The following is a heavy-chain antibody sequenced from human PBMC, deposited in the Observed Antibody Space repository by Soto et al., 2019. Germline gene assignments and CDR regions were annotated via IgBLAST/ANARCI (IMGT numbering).Heavy chain of an antibody. D-gene: IGHD2-21*02. V-gene: IGHV1-69*01. Sequence: QVQLVQSGAEVKKPGSSVKVSCKASGGTFSNHAISWVRQAPGQGLEWMGGIIAMFGTADYAQKLQGRGTITADESTTTAHMELSSLRSEDSAVYYCARDDATYCGGDCYRYFFYGLDVWGQGTTVTVSS. CDR3: ARDDATYCGGDCYRYFFYGLDV. CDR2: IIAMFGTA. J-gene: IGHJ6*02. CDR1: GGTFSNHA.